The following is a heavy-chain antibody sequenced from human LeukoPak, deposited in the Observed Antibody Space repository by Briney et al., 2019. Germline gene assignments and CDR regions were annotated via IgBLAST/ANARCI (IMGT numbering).Heavy chain of an antibody. CDR1: GGSISSSSYY. D-gene: IGHD3-3*01. CDR2: GCYSGSS. J-gene: IGHJ4*02. Sequence: PSETLSLTCTVSGGSISSSSYYWGWIRQPPGKGLEWVGSGCYSGSSYYNPSLKSRVTISVDTSKNQFSLKLSSVTAADTAVYYCVRQLASDFWSGYYGNYFDYWGQGTLVTVSS. V-gene: IGHV4-39*01. CDR3: VRQLASDFWSGYYGNYFDY.